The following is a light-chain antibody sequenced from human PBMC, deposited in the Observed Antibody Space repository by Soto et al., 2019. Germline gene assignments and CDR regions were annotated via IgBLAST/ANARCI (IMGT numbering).Light chain of an antibody. CDR3: SSYAGSNNFV. CDR2: EVT. CDR1: SSDVGGYSY. V-gene: IGLV2-8*01. J-gene: IGLJ1*01. Sequence: QSALTQPPSASGSPGQSVTISCTGTSSDVGGYSYVSWYQQHPGRAPKLLIFEVTERPSGVPDRFSASLSGNTASLTVSGLQAEDEADYYCSSYAGSNNFVFGTGTKLTVL.